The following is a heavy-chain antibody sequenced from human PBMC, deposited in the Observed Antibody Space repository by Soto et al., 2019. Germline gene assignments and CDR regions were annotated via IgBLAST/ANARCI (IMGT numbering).Heavy chain of an antibody. CDR2: ISSSTSNT. J-gene: IGHJ4*02. Sequence: QVQLVESGGGLVKPGGSLRLSCAVSGFTFSDYYMTWIRQAPGKGLEWVSYISSSTSNTNYADSVKGRFTISRDNAKNSLFLQMNSLRAEATAVYYCARGRGAAADYFDFWGQGTLITVSS. V-gene: IGHV3-11*05. CDR1: GFTFSDYY. D-gene: IGHD6-13*01. CDR3: ARGRGAAADYFDF.